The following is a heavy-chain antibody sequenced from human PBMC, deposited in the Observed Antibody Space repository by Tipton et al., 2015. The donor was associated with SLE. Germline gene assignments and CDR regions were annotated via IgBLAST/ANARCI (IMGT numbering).Heavy chain of an antibody. V-gene: IGHV4-38-2*02. CDR1: GYSISSGYF. CDR3: ARSGGLVPASMVWFDP. J-gene: IGHJ5*02. D-gene: IGHD2-2*01. Sequence: TLSLTCTVSGYSISSGYFWGWIRQPPGKGLEWIGMIYHSGSTYYNPSLKSHITMSVDTSKNQFSLKVNSVTAADTAVYYCARSGGLVPASMVWFDPWGQGTLVTVSS. CDR2: IYHSGST.